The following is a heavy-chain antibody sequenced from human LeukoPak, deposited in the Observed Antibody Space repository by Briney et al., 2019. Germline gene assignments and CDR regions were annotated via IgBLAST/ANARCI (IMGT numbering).Heavy chain of an antibody. D-gene: IGHD1-26*01. CDR3: ARTKGRAVGQTAFQY. J-gene: IGHJ4*02. Sequence: GSLRLSCAASGFTFSSYEMNWVRQAPGKGLEWIGTMGYGGRTYFSPSLKSRVSLSIDMSRTYFSLILKSVSAADTAVYYCARTKGRAVGQTAFQYWGQGTLVTVSA. CDR1: GFTFSSYE. V-gene: IGHV4-59*12. CDR2: MGYGGRT.